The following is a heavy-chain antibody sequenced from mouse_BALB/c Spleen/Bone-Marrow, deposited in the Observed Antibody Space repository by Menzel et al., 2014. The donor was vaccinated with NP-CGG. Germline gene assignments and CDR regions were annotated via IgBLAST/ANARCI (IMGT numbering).Heavy chain of an antibody. V-gene: IGHV1-69*01. CDR3: ARRGVYYYGSFDY. CDR1: GYTFTDYW. J-gene: IGHJ2*01. Sequence: QVQLQQSGAELVMPGASVKMSCKASGYTFTDYWMHWVKQRPGQGLEWIGAIDTSDSYTSYNQKFKGKATLTVDESSSTAYMQLSSLTSEDSAVNYCARRGVYYYGSFDYWGQGTTLTVSS. D-gene: IGHD1-1*01. CDR2: IDTSDSYT.